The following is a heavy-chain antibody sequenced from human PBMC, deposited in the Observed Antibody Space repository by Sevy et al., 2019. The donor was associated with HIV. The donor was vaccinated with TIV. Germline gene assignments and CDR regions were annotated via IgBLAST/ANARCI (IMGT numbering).Heavy chain of an antibody. CDR3: ARPMVKSTYDTLDT. J-gene: IGHJ3*02. CDR2: IYYSGGT. CDR1: GGSIRRSTYY. D-gene: IGHD2-21*01. V-gene: IGHV4-39*01. Sequence: SDTLSLTCLVSGGSIRRSTYYWGWIRQPPGKGLEWIGGIYYSGGTYYNPSLKPRVTISVDTSKNQFFLKLSSVTAADTALYYCARPMVKSTYDTLDTWGQGTMVTVSS.